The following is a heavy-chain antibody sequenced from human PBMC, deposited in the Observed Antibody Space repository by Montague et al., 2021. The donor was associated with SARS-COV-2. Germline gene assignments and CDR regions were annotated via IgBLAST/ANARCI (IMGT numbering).Heavy chain of an antibody. D-gene: IGHD1-1*01. V-gene: IGHV3-49*04. CDR1: GFSFEDYA. Sequence: SLRLSCATSGFSFEDYAMIWVRQAPGKGLEWVAFLRNKAYGGTIEYAASLKDRFIVSRDDSQATAYLQMTSLITEDTAVYYCGRAKSGRDYYHFYYAMDVWGQGTAVTVSS. CDR3: GRAKSGRDYYHFYYAMDV. CDR2: LRNKAYGGTI. J-gene: IGHJ6*02.